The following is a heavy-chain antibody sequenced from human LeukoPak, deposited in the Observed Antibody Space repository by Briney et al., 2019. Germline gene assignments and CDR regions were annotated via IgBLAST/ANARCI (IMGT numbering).Heavy chain of an antibody. CDR1: GYTFTGYY. Sequence: AASVKVSCKASGYTFTGYYMHWVRQAPGQGLEWMGWINPNSGGTNYAQKFQGRVTMTTDTSTSTAYMELRSLRSDDTAVYYCARAPYSSSWYWGDYYYYMDVWGKGTTVTVSS. CDR3: ARAPYSSSWYWGDYYYYMDV. J-gene: IGHJ6*03. CDR2: INPNSGGT. V-gene: IGHV1-2*02. D-gene: IGHD6-13*01.